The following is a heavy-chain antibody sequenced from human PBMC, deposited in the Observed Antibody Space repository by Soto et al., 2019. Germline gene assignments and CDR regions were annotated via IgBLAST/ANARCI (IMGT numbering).Heavy chain of an antibody. V-gene: IGHV4-59*01. D-gene: IGHD4-17*01. CDR1: GGSISSYD. J-gene: IGHJ4*02. Sequence: PXETLSVPCTVSGGSISSYDWSWIRQPPGKGLEWIGYIYYSGSTNYNPSLKSRVTISVDTSKNQFSLKLSSVTAADTAVYYCARVNYGDFYFDTWGQGTLVTVSS. CDR3: ARVNYGDFYFDT. CDR2: IYYSGST.